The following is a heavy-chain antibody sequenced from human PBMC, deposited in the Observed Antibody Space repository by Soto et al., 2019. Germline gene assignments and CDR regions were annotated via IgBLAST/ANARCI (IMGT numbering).Heavy chain of an antibody. Sequence: PGGSLRLSCATSGFTFHDYAMSWVRQAPGKGLEWVSAIAFTGSATYYADSVKGRFTISRDNSKNIVYLQMNSLRGDDTALYYCVKDVATVRLVAFDLWGQGTQVTVSS. D-gene: IGHD4-4*01. CDR2: IAFTGSAT. V-gene: IGHV3-23*01. CDR1: GFTFHDYA. J-gene: IGHJ4*02. CDR3: VKDVATVRLVAFDL.